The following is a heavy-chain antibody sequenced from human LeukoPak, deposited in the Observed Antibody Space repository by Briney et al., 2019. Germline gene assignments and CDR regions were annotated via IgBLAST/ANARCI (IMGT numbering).Heavy chain of an antibody. CDR1: GFTFRSYA. CDR3: AINLERYSSGWYATEDAFDI. J-gene: IGHJ3*02. CDR2: ISGSGGST. D-gene: IGHD6-19*01. V-gene: IGHV3-23*01. Sequence: GGSLRLSCAACGFTFRSYAMSWVRQAPGKGLEWVSAISGSGGSTYYADSVKGRFTISRDNSKNTLYLQMNSLRAEDTAVYYCAINLERYSSGWYATEDAFDIWGQGTMVTVSS.